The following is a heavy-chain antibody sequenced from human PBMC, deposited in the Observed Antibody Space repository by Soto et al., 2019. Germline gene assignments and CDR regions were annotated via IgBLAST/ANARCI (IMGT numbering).Heavy chain of an antibody. CDR2: IQSGGPT. Sequence: EVQLVESGGGLVQPGGSLRLSCAASGFTVSSKYMSWVRQAPGKGLEWVSLIQSGGPTYYADSMKGRFNISRDTSENTVHLLLDSLRAEDTAVYYCSRDDVLCYGGRCYGVPVDVWGKGTTVTVS. D-gene: IGHD2-15*01. J-gene: IGHJ6*03. CDR3: SRDDVLCYGGRCYGVPVDV. V-gene: IGHV3-66*01. CDR1: GFTVSSKY.